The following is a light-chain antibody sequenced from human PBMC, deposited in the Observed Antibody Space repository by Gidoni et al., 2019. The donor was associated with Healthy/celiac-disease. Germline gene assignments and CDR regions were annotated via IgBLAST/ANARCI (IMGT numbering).Light chain of an antibody. CDR2: GAS. Sequence: EIVMTQSPATLSVSPGESGTLSCRASQSVSSNFAWYQQKPGQAPRLLIYGASTRATGIPARFSGSGSGTEFTLTISSLQSEDFAVYYCQQYNNWPPWTFGQGTKVEIK. J-gene: IGKJ1*01. V-gene: IGKV3-15*01. CDR3: QQYNNWPPWT. CDR1: QSVSSN.